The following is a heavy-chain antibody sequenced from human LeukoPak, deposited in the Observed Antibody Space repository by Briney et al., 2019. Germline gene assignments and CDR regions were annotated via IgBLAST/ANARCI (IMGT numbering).Heavy chain of an antibody. D-gene: IGHD6-13*01. CDR3: ARGRYISSTWFYFDY. CDR2: VYYTGST. Sequence: SETLSLTCTVSAGSISSGSYHWGWIRQPPGKGLEWIGNVYYTGSTYYNPSLKSRVTITSKNQFSLKLISVTAAETAVYYCARGRYISSTWFYFDYWGQGTLVTVSS. J-gene: IGHJ4*02. V-gene: IGHV4-39*01. CDR1: AGSISSGSYH.